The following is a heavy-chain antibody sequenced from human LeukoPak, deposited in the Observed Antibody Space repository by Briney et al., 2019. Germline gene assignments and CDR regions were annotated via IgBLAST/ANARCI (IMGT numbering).Heavy chain of an antibody. V-gene: IGHV4-59*08. D-gene: IGHD6-13*01. Sequence: PSETLSLTCTVSGGTISSYYWSWIRQPPGKGLEWIGYIYYSGSTNYNPSLKSRVTISVDTSKNQFSLKLSSVSAADTAVYYCARTSGYSSSCDYWGQGTLVTVSS. CDR3: ARTSGYSSSCDY. J-gene: IGHJ4*02. CDR1: GGTISSYY. CDR2: IYYSGST.